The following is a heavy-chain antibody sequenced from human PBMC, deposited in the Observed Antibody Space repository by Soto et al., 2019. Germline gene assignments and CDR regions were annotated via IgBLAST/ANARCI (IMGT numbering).Heavy chain of an antibody. CDR2: IYYSGST. Sequence: SETLSLTCTVSGGPISSGDYYWSWIRQPPGKGLEWIGYIYYSGSTYYNPSLKSRVTISVDTSKNQFSLKLSSVTAADTAVYYCARGGDYDLYYFDYWGQGTLVTVSS. D-gene: IGHD4-17*01. CDR1: GGPISSGDYY. V-gene: IGHV4-30-4*01. CDR3: ARGGDYDLYYFDY. J-gene: IGHJ4*02.